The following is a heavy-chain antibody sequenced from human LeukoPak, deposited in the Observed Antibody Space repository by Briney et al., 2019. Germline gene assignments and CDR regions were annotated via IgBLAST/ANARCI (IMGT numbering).Heavy chain of an antibody. J-gene: IGHJ3*02. CDR1: GFTFSSYA. Sequence: QPGGTLRLSCAASGFTFSSYAMSWVRQAPGKGLEWVSTISGSGSSTYSADSVKGRFTISRDNSKNTLYLQMNSLRAEDTAVYYCAKDLREYSSSPRNAFDIWGQGTMVTVSS. CDR2: ISGSGSST. V-gene: IGHV3-23*01. D-gene: IGHD6-6*01. CDR3: AKDLREYSSSPRNAFDI.